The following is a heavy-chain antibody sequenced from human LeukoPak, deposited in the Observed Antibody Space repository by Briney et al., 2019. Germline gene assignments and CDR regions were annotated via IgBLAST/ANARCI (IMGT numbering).Heavy chain of an antibody. CDR2: IHPGDSDT. CDR1: GYSFTSYW. Sequence: GESLKISCKGSGYSFTSYWIGWVRQMSGKGLEWMGIIHPGDSDTRYSPSFQGQVTISADKSLSTAYLQWSSLKASDTAMYYCARTYCGGDCYYSYFDYWGQGTLVTVSS. D-gene: IGHD2-21*02. CDR3: ARTYCGGDCYYSYFDY. V-gene: IGHV5-51*01. J-gene: IGHJ4*02.